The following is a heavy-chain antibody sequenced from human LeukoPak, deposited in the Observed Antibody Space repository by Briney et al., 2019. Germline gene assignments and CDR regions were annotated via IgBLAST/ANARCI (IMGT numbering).Heavy chain of an antibody. CDR3: ARWGYCSSTSCYTGWTN. Sequence: GGSLRLSCAASGFTFSSHWMSWVRQAPGKGLEWVANIKQDGSEKYYVHSVKGRFTISRDNAKNSLYLQMNSLRAEDTAVYYCARWGYCSSTSCYTGWTNWGQGTLVTVSS. CDR2: IKQDGSEK. D-gene: IGHD2-2*02. V-gene: IGHV3-7*01. J-gene: IGHJ4*02. CDR1: GFTFSSHW.